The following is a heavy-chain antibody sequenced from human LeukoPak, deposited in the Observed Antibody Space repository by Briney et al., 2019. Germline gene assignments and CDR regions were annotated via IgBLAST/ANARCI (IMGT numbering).Heavy chain of an antibody. Sequence: GGSLRLSCAASGFTFSSYSMNWVRQAPGKGLEWVSSISSSSSYIYYADSVKGRFTISRDNAKNSLYLQMNSLRAEDTAVYYCARPGGPVEGFGEFSYWGQGTLVTVSS. V-gene: IGHV3-21*01. D-gene: IGHD3-10*01. CDR1: GFTFSSYS. J-gene: IGHJ4*02. CDR3: ARPGGPVEGFGEFSY. CDR2: ISSSSSYI.